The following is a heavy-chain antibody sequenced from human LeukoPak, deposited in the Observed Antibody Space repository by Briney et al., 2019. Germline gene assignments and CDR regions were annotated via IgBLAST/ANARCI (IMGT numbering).Heavy chain of an antibody. CDR1: GGSFSGYY. V-gene: IGHV4-34*01. CDR2: INHSGST. J-gene: IGHJ6*02. Sequence: PSETLSLTCAVYGGSFSGYYWSWIRQPPGKGLEWIGEINHSGSTNYNPSLRSRVTISVDTSKNQFSLKLSSVTAADTAVYYCARGGAFGVVIKGTRDGKNYYYGMDVWGQGTTVTVSS. D-gene: IGHD3-3*01. CDR3: ARGGAFGVVIKGTRDGKNYYYGMDV.